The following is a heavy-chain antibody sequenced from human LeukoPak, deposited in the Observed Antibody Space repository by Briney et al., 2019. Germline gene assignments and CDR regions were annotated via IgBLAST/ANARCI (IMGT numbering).Heavy chain of an antibody. V-gene: IGHV4-38-2*02. CDR3: ARQRHDYGDYRVDY. J-gene: IGHJ4*02. CDR2: ISHSGST. Sequence: SQTLSLTCTVSGYSISSGYYWGWIRQPPGKGLEWIATISHSGSTYYNPSLKSQVTISVDTSKNQFSLKLSSVTAADTAVYYCARQRHDYGDYRVDYWGQGTLVTVSS. CDR1: GYSISSGYY. D-gene: IGHD4-17*01.